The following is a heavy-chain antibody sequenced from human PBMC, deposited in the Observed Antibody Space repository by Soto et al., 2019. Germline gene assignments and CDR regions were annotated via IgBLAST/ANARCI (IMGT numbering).Heavy chain of an antibody. D-gene: IGHD6-13*01. V-gene: IGHV4-39*01. J-gene: IGHJ4*02. CDR2: IYFSGST. Sequence: PSETLSLTCAVSGYSISSRESYWGWIRQPPGKGLEWIGTIYFSGSTYYNPSLKSRVTLSVDTSMNQFSLQLSSVTAADTAVYYCARHWGRGAAGTCYNWGQGTLVTVSS. CDR1: GYSISSRESY. CDR3: ARHWGRGAAGTCYN.